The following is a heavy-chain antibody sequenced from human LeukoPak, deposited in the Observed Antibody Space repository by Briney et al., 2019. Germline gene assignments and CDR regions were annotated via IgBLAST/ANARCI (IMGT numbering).Heavy chain of an antibody. Sequence: GGSLGLSCAASGFTFSTYSMNWVRQAPGKGLEWVSYISTGSSAVYYADSVKGRFTISRDNAKDSLYLLMNSLRDEDTAVYFCARDQDFAFDYWGQGTLVTVSS. CDR2: ISTGSSAV. CDR3: ARDQDFAFDY. CDR1: GFTFSTYS. J-gene: IGHJ4*02. V-gene: IGHV3-48*02. D-gene: IGHD3/OR15-3a*01.